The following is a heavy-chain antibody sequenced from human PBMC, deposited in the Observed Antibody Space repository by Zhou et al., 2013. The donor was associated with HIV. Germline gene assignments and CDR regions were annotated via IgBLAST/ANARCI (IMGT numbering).Heavy chain of an antibody. Sequence: QVQLVQSGAEVKKPGSSVKVSCKASGGTFSSYAISWVRQAPGQGLEWMGRIIPILGIANYAQKFQGRVTITADKSTSTAYMELSSLRSEDTAVYYCARAVRAHDAFDIWGQGTMVTVSS. CDR3: ARAVRAHDAFDI. V-gene: IGHV1-69*04. J-gene: IGHJ3*02. D-gene: IGHD3-10*01. CDR2: IIPILGIA. CDR1: GGTFSSYA.